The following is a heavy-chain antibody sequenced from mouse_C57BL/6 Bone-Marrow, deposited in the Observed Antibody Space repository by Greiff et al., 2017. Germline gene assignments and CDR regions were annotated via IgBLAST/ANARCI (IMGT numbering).Heavy chain of an antibody. CDR1: GFNIKNTY. Sequence: VQLQQSVAELVRPGASVKLSCTASGFNIKNTYMHWVKQRPEQGLEWIGRIDSANGNTKYAPKFQGKATITADTSSNTAYLQLSSLTSEDTAIYYCARRDYSDYYGSREGAMGYWGQGTSVTVST. CDR3: ARRDYSDYYGSREGAMGY. V-gene: IGHV14-3*01. CDR2: IDSANGNT. J-gene: IGHJ4*01. D-gene: IGHD1-1*01.